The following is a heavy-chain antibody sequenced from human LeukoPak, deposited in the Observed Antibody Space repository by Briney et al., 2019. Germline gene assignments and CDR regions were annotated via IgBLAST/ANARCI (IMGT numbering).Heavy chain of an antibody. CDR1: RFTFSDYY. Sequence: PGGTLRLSCAASRFTFSDYYMTCIRHPPGKGLEWVSYITSSSGTNTNYADSVKGRFTISRDNAKNSLYLQMNSLRAEDTAVYYCARVTGDLYFDYWGQGTLVTVSS. CDR2: ITSSSGTNT. J-gene: IGHJ4*02. V-gene: IGHV3-11*05. CDR3: ARVTGDLYFDY. D-gene: IGHD7-27*01.